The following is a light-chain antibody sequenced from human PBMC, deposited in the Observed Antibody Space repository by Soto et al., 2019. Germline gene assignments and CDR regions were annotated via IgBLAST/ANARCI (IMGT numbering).Light chain of an antibody. CDR1: QSISST. CDR2: GAS. V-gene: IGKV3-15*01. J-gene: IGKJ1*01. Sequence: EIVMTQSPATLSVSPGERAALSCRASQSISSTVAWYQQKPGQAPRLLIYGASTRATAIPARFSGSGSGTEFTLTISSLQSEDFAVYYCQQYNNWPRTFGQGTKVDIK. CDR3: QQYNNWPRT.